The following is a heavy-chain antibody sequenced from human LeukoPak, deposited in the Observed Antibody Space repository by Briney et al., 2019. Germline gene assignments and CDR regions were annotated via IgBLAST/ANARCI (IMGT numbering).Heavy chain of an antibody. V-gene: IGHV1-18*01. CDR3: ARDLRRDYCTNGVCPPAY. J-gene: IGHJ4*02. CDR2: ISAYNGNT. D-gene: IGHD2-8*01. CDR1: GYTFTNYG. Sequence: ASVKVSCKASGYTFTNYGISWVRQAPGQGLEWMGWISAYNGNTNYAQKLQGRVTMTTDTSTSTAYMELRSLRSDDTAVYYCARDLRRDYCTNGVCPPAYWGQGTLVTVSS.